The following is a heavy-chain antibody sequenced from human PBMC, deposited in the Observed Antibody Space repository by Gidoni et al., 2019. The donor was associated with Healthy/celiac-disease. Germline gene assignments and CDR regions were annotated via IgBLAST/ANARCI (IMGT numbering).Heavy chain of an antibody. CDR3: ASSWSGNNWFDP. CDR2: IIPILGTA. Sequence: QVQLVQSGDEVKKPGSSVKVSCKASGGTFSSYAISWVRQAPGQGLEWMGGIIPILGTANYAQKCQGRVTSTADKSTSTAYMELSSLRSEDTAVYYCASSWSGNNWFDPWGQGTLVTVSS. D-gene: IGHD3-3*01. V-gene: IGHV1-69*06. CDR1: GGTFSSYA. J-gene: IGHJ5*02.